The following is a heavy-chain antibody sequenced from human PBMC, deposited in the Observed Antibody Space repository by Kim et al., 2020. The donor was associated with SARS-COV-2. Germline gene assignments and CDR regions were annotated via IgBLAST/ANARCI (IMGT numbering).Heavy chain of an antibody. J-gene: IGHJ4*02. D-gene: IGHD2-8*01. Sequence: SETLSLTCAVYGGSFSGYYWSWIRQPPGKGLEWIGEINHSGSTNYNPSLKSRVTISVDTSKNQFSLKLSSLTAADTAVYYCASMAYWGQGTLVTVFS. V-gene: IGHV4-34*01. CDR3: ASMAY. CDR2: INHSGST. CDR1: GGSFSGYY.